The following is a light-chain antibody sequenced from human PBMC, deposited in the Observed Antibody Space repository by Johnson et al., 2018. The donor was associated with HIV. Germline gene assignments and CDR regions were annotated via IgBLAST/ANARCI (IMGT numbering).Light chain of an antibody. CDR1: SSNIGNNY. J-gene: IGLJ1*01. V-gene: IGLV1-51*02. CDR3: GTWDSSLSAFNYV. Sequence: QSFLTQPPSVSAAPGQKVTISCSGSSSNIGNNYVSWYQQFPGTAPKLLIYENNKRPSGIPDRFSGSKSGTSATLGITGLQTGDEADYYCGTWDSSLSAFNYVVGTGTKVTVL. CDR2: ENN.